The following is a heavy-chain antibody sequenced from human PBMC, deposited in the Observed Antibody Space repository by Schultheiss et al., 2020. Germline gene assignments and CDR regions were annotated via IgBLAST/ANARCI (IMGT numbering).Heavy chain of an antibody. D-gene: IGHD1-26*01. CDR3: ARDPSEWELPTDY. Sequence: GESLKISCAASGFTFSNYWMHWVRQAPGKGLVWVSRINGDGSSTTYADSVKGRFTISRDNAKNTLYLQMNSLRAEDTAVYYCARDPSEWELPTDYWGQGTPVTVSS. J-gene: IGHJ4*02. V-gene: IGHV3-74*03. CDR2: INGDGSST. CDR1: GFTFSNYW.